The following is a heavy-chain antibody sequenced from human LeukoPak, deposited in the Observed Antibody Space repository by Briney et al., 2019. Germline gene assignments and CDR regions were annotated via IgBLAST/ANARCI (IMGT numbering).Heavy chain of an antibody. J-gene: IGHJ4*02. CDR3: AKDLWADGYIIAEYYFDY. Sequence: GGSLRLSCAASGFTFSSYAMSWVRQAPGKGLEWVSAISGSGGSTYYADSVKGRFTISRDNSKNTLYLQINRLRAEDTAVYYCAKDLWADGYIIAEYYFDYWGQGTLVTVSS. CDR1: GFTFSSYA. V-gene: IGHV3-23*01. D-gene: IGHD5-24*01. CDR2: ISGSGGST.